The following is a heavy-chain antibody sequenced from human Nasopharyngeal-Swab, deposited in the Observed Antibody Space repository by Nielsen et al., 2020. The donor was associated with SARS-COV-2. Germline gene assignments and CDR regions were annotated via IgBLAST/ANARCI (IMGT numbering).Heavy chain of an antibody. CDR2: ISSSGSTL. V-gene: IGHV3-11*04. D-gene: IGHD3-10*01. CDR3: ASLLWFGELPSDYYYYGMDV. CDR1: GFTFSDYY. Sequence: GESLKISCAASGFTFSDYYMSWIRRAPGKGLEWVSYISSSGSTLYYADSVKGRFTISRDNAKNSLYLQMNSLRAEDTAVYYCASLLWFGELPSDYYYYGMDVWGQGTTVTVSS. J-gene: IGHJ6*02.